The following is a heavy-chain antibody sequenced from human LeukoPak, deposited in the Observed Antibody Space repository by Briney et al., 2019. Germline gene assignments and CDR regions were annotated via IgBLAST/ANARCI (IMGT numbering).Heavy chain of an antibody. D-gene: IGHD3/OR15-3a*01. V-gene: IGHV3-64*03. Sequence: PGGSLRLSCSVSGFTFSDYYMHWVRQAPGRGLEYVSAINSNGDNTYYADSVKGRFTISRDNFKNTLYPQMSSLRAEDTAVYYCRTFNHWGQGILVTVSS. CDR3: RTFNH. J-gene: IGHJ4*02. CDR1: GFTFSDYY. CDR2: INSNGDNT.